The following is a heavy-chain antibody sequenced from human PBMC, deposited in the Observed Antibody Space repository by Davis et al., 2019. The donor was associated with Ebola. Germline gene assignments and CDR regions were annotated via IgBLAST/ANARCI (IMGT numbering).Heavy chain of an antibody. CDR3: ARDPGIAAAGHEIDY. CDR2: ISSSSSYI. J-gene: IGHJ4*02. CDR1: GFTFSSYS. D-gene: IGHD6-13*01. V-gene: IGHV3-21*01. Sequence: PGGSLRLSCAASGFTFSSYSMNWVRQAPGKGLEWVSSISSSSSYIYYADSVKGRFTISRDNAKNSLYLQMNSLRAEDTAVYYCARDPGIAAAGHEIDYWGQGTLVTVSS.